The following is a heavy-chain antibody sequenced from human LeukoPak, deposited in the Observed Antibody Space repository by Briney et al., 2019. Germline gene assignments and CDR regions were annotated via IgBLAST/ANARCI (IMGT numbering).Heavy chain of an antibody. CDR2: MNPNSGNT. CDR3: ARGRMVRGVTWWFDP. J-gene: IGHJ5*02. CDR1: GYTFTSYD. D-gene: IGHD3-10*01. Sequence: ASVKVSCKASGYTFTSYDINWVRQATGQGLVWMGWMNPNSGNTGYAQKFQGRVTMTRNTSISTAYMELSSLRSEDTAVYYCARGRMVRGVTWWFDPWGQGTLVTVSS. V-gene: IGHV1-8*01.